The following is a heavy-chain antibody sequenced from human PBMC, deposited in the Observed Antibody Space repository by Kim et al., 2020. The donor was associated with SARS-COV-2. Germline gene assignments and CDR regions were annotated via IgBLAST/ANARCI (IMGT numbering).Heavy chain of an antibody. Sequence: GESLKISCKGSGYSFTSYWISWVRQMPGKGLEWMGRIDPSDSYTNYSPSFQGHVTISADKSISTAYLQWSSLKASDTAMYYCASMSPAAAAPAHYYGMDVWGQGTTVTVSS. J-gene: IGHJ6*02. CDR1: GYSFTSYW. D-gene: IGHD2-2*01. CDR3: ASMSPAAAAPAHYYGMDV. V-gene: IGHV5-10-1*01. CDR2: IDPSDSYT.